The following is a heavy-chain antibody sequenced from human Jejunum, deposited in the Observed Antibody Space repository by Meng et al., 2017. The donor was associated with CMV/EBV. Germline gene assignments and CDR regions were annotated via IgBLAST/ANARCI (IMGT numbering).Heavy chain of an antibody. CDR1: GFRFDDRG. J-gene: IGHJ6*02. CDR2: INWNGGTT. Sequence: CVFSGFRFDDRGMSWVRQAPGKGLEWVSGINWNGGTTAYADSVKGRFTVSRDNAKNSLYLQMHSLRAEDTALYYCARDISFYGLDVWGQGTTVTVSS. V-gene: IGHV3-20*04. CDR3: ARDISFYGLDV.